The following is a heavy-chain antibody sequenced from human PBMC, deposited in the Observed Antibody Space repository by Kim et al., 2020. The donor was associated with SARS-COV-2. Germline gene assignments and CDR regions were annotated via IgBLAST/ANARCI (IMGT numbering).Heavy chain of an antibody. V-gene: IGHV3-9*01. CDR3: AKDIVGTFDL. CDR2: SI. J-gene: IGHJ2*01. Sequence: SIGYEDYVKGRFTISRDNAKNSLYLQMNSLGAEDTALYYCAKDIVGTFDLWGRGTLVTVSS. D-gene: IGHD2-15*01.